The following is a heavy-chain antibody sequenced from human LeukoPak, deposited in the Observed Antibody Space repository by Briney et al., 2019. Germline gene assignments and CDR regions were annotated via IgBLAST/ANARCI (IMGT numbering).Heavy chain of an antibody. Sequence: GSLGLSCGAAGFIVNSNYMAWVRQAPGKGLEWVSVLHGDGNTYYADSVKGRFTLSRDNSKNTLSLHMNSLRAEDTAVYYCELWQRTSASDIWGQGTMVSVSS. V-gene: IGHV3-53*01. CDR2: LHGDGNT. CDR1: GFIVNSNY. CDR3: ELWQRTSASDI. D-gene: IGHD2-21*01. J-gene: IGHJ3*02.